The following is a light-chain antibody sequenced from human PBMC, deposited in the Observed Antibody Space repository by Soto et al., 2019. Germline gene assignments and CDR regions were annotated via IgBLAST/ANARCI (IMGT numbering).Light chain of an antibody. Sequence: EIVMTQSPDTLSVSPGERVTLSCRASQRVSSNLAWYQQKPGQAPRLLIYAASTRATGIPARFSGSGSGTEFTLDISSLQSGDFAVYYCQQYKDWPLTFGGGTKVDIK. CDR1: QRVSSN. V-gene: IGKV3-15*01. J-gene: IGKJ4*01. CDR3: QQYKDWPLT. CDR2: AAS.